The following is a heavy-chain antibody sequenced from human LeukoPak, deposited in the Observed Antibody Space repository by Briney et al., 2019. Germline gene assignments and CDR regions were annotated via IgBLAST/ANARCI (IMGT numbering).Heavy chain of an antibody. V-gene: IGHV3-21*01. D-gene: IGHD6-13*01. CDR1: GFTFNSFR. Sequence: GGSLRLSCAASGFTFNSFRMNWVRQAPDKGLEWVSSISSSSNFIYYADSVRGRFTISRDNAKNSLYLQMNSLRAEDTAVYYCVREYSGWLAAAGAWGQGVLVTVSS. CDR2: ISSSSNFI. CDR3: VREYSGWLAAAGA. J-gene: IGHJ4*02.